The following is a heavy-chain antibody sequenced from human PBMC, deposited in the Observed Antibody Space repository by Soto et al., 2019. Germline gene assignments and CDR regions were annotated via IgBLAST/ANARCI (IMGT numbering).Heavy chain of an antibody. CDR3: AKEIADRPESAIIDY. D-gene: IGHD6-6*01. J-gene: IGHJ4*02. V-gene: IGHV3-23*01. CDR1: GFTFSSYA. Sequence: GGSLRLSCAASGFTFSSYAMSWVRQAPWKGLEWVSAISGSGGSTYYADSVKGRFTISRDNSKNTLYLQMNSLRAEDTAVYYCAKEIADRPESAIIDYRGQGSLVTVSS. CDR2: ISGSGGST.